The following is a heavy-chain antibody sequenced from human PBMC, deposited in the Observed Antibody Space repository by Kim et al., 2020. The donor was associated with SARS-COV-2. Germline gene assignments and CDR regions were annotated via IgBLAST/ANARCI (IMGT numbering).Heavy chain of an antibody. J-gene: IGHJ6*02. V-gene: IGHV7-4-1*02. CDR1: GYTFTRHS. CDR3: ARLLRTSVSTSYYFYGMDV. Sequence: ASVKVSCKASGYTFTRHSMSWVRQAPGQGLQWMGWINTNTGNPTYGQGFTGRSVFSLDTSVSTAYLQINNLKAEDTAVYFCARLLRTSVSTSYYFYGMDVWGQGTKVIVSS. CDR2: INTNTGNP. D-gene: IGHD2-2*01.